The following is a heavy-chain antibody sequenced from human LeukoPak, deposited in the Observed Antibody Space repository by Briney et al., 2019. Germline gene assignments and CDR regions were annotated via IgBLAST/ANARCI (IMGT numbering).Heavy chain of an antibody. CDR2: ISYDGSNK. CDR1: GFTFSSYA. Sequence: GRSLRLSCAASGFTFSSYAMHWVRQAPGKGLEWVAVISYDGSNKYYADSVKGRFTISRDNAKNSLFLQMNSLRAEDTAVYYCVRAQVTTGGSLDSWGQGTLVTVSS. J-gene: IGHJ4*02. D-gene: IGHD4-17*01. V-gene: IGHV3-30-3*01. CDR3: VRAQVTTGGSLDS.